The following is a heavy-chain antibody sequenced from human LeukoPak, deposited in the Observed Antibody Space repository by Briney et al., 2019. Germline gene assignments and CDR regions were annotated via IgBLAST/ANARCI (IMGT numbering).Heavy chain of an antibody. V-gene: IGHV3-30-3*01. J-gene: IGHJ6*04. D-gene: IGHD3-9*01. CDR2: LSYDGTNK. CDR3: ARDDYDILTGYFPVPLDV. Sequence: GGSLRLSCAASGFTFSNYAMHWVRQAPGKGLEWVASLSYDGTNKYYADSVKGRFTISRDNSNNTLYLQMNSLRAEDTAVYYCARDDYDILTGYFPVPLDVWGKGTTVTVSS. CDR1: GFTFSNYA.